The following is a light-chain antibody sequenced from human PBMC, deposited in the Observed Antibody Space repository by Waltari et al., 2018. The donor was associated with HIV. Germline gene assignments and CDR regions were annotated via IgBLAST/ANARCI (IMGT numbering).Light chain of an antibody. V-gene: IGKV3-15*01. Sequence: EIVMTQSPATLSVSPGDRVTLSCRASQSVSNNLAWHQQKPGQSPRLLIYGASTRATGIPVTFSGRGSGTEFTLTISSLQSEDFAIYYCQQYNDWPLTFGGGTKVDI. CDR1: QSVSNN. CDR3: QQYNDWPLT. CDR2: GAS. J-gene: IGKJ4*01.